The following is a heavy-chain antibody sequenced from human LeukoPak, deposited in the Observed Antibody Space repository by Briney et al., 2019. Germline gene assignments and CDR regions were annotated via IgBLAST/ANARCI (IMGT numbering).Heavy chain of an antibody. V-gene: IGHV4-31*03. J-gene: IGHJ5*02. D-gene: IGHD5-12*01. CDR3: ARGGYSGYDEPNWFDP. Sequence: SETLSLTCTVSGGSISSGGYYWSWIRQHLGKGLEWIGYIYYSGSTYYNPSLKSRVTISVDTSKNQFSLKLSSVTAADTAVYYCARGGYSGYDEPNWFDPWGQGTLVTVSS. CDR1: GGSISSGGYY. CDR2: IYYSGST.